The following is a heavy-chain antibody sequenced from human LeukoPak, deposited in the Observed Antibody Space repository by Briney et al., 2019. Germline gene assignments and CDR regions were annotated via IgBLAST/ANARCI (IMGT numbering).Heavy chain of an antibody. Sequence: PSETLSLTCTVSGGSISSSSYYWGWIRQPPGKGLEWIGYIYYSGSTNYNPSLRSRVTMSVDASKSQFSLKLNSVTVADTALYYCVRWYYYGSGRRQFDYWGQGTLVTVSS. CDR1: GGSISSSSYY. D-gene: IGHD3-10*01. J-gene: IGHJ4*02. V-gene: IGHV4-30-4*08. CDR3: VRWYYYGSGRRQFDY. CDR2: IYYSGST.